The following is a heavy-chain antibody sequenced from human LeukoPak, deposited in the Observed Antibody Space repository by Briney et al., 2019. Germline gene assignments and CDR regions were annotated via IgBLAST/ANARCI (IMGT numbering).Heavy chain of an antibody. CDR1: GDSVSSGSYY. CDR2: FYISGST. CDR3: ARERMSAVGYFYYYMDL. V-gene: IGHV4-61*02. Sequence: SETLSLTCTVSGDSVSSGSYYWSWLRQPAGKRLEWFGRFYISGSTTYNPSLKSRVTISVDTSKNQFSLKLKPVTAADTAVYYGARERMSAVGYFYYYMDLWGKGTTVTVSS. D-gene: IGHD6-25*01. J-gene: IGHJ6*03.